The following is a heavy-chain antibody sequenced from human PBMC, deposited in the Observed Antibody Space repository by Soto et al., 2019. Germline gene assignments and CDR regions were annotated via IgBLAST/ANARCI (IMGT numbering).Heavy chain of an antibody. CDR2: IYWNDDK. CDR3: ARRRGYNWNNPAFDY. CDR1: GFSLSTSGVG. Sequence: SGPTLVNPTQTLTLTCTFSGFSLSTSGVGVGWIRQPPGKAREWLALIYWNDDKKYSPSLKSRLGITKDTFRNQVVLTMTNVDPLDTATYYCARRRGYNWNNPAFDYWGQGAPVTVSS. V-gene: IGHV2-5*01. J-gene: IGHJ4*02. D-gene: IGHD1-20*01.